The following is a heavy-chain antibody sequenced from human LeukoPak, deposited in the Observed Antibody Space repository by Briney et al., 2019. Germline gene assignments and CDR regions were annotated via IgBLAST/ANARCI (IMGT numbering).Heavy chain of an antibody. CDR3: ARDEEYGWSYGGSYFDH. D-gene: IGHD3-16*01. CDR1: GLTFSNNG. CDR2: IWIEGSTK. V-gene: IGHV3-33*01. J-gene: IGHJ4*02. Sequence: GGSLRLSCSASGLTFSNNGMHWVPQAPGKGLDGVAVIWIEGSTKDYADSVKGRITISRDNSNNSLYLQMNSLRAEDTAVYYCARDEEYGWSYGGSYFDHWGQGTLVTVSS.